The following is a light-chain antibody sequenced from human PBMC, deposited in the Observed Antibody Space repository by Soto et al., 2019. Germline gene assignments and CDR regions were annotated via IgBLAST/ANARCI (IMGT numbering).Light chain of an antibody. CDR1: TSNIGSNT. Sequence: QSVLTQPPSASLTPGQRVTISCSGSTSNIGSNTVNWYQQLPGTAPKLLIYSNNQRPSGVPDRFSGSKSGTSASLAISGLQSEDEADYYCAAWDDSLSGYVFGTGTKVTVL. J-gene: IGLJ1*01. CDR2: SNN. V-gene: IGLV1-44*01. CDR3: AAWDDSLSGYV.